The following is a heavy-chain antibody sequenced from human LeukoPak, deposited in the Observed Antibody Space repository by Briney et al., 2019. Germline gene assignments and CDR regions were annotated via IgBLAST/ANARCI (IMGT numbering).Heavy chain of an antibody. CDR1: GFTFSSYA. D-gene: IGHD6-19*01. CDR2: ISGGGGAT. CDR3: AKSNRGSSATCNFDC. Sequence: PGGSLRLSCAASGFTFSSYAMSWVRQAPGKGLEWVSLISGGGGATYYADPVKGRLIISRDNSKNTVYLQMNSLRAEDSAVYYCAKSNRGSSATCNFDCWGQGTLVTVSS. J-gene: IGHJ4*02. V-gene: IGHV3-23*01.